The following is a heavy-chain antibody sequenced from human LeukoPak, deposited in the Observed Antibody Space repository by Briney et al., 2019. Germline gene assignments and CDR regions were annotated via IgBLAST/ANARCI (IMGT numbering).Heavy chain of an antibody. V-gene: IGHV1-2*02. CDR1: GYTFTGYY. J-gene: IGHJ4*02. CDR2: INPNSGGT. Sequence: ASVKVSCTASGYTFTGYYMHWVRQAPGQGLEWMGWINPNSGGTNYAQKFQGRVTMTRDTSISTAYMELSRLRSDDTAVYYCARGHTAMVHFDYWGQGTLVTVSS. CDR3: ARGHTAMVHFDY. D-gene: IGHD5-18*01.